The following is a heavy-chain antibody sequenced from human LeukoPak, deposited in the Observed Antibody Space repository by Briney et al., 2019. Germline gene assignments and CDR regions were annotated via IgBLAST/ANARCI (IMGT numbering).Heavy chain of an antibody. CDR2: MFISGST. Sequence: PSETLSLTCTLSGGSLGSYYWRWLRQPARKGLEWIGRMFISGSTYYNPSLKNRVTMSVDTSKNQFSLKLSAVTAADTAVYYCAKDVSMHGSDYRWYFDLWGRGTLVTVSS. CDR3: AKDVSMHGSDYRWYFDL. J-gene: IGHJ2*01. CDR1: GGSLGSYY. V-gene: IGHV4-4*07. D-gene: IGHD1-26*01.